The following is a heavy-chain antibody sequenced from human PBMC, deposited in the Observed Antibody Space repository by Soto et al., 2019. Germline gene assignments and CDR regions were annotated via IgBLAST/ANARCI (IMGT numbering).Heavy chain of an antibody. CDR1: GYTFTSYG. CDR2: ISAYNGNT. V-gene: IGHV1-18*01. CDR3: ARNGMIVVDAPARVHDPHDY. D-gene: IGHD3-22*01. Sequence: QVQLVQSGAEVKKPGASVKVSCKASGYTFTSYGISWVRQAPGQGLEWMGWISAYNGNTNYAQKLQGRVTMTTDTSTSTAYMELRSLRSDDTAVYYCARNGMIVVDAPARVHDPHDYWGQGTLVTVSS. J-gene: IGHJ4*02.